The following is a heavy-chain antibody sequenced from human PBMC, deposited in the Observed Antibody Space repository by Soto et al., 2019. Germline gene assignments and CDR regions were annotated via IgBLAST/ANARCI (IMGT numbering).Heavy chain of an antibody. J-gene: IGHJ4*02. CDR3: ARLPSRHLVDY. D-gene: IGHD3-3*02. CDR1: GSSINSSGYY. Sequence: KPSETLSLTCTVSGSSINSSGYYWGWIRQPPGKGLEWIGSMFYGVSTYYNPSLKSRVTVSVDTSKNQFSLNLGSVTAADTAVYYCARLPSRHLVDYWGQGXQVTVYS. V-gene: IGHV4-39*01. CDR2: MFYGVST.